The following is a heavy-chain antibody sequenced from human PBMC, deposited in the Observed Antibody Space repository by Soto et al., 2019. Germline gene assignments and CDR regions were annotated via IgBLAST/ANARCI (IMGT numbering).Heavy chain of an antibody. V-gene: IGHV1-18*04. CDR3: ARGKYYYDSSGWGIFDY. CDR1: GFTFSTNG. D-gene: IGHD3-22*01. CDR2: ISPYNGNS. Sequence: QVQMEQSGAEVKKPGASVRVSCKTSGFTFSTNGIAWVRQAPGQRLEWMGWISPYNGNSKYAQKVQGRVTLTTDTSTSTAYMELRSLGADDTAVYYCARGKYYYDSSGWGIFDYWGQGTLVTVSS. J-gene: IGHJ4*02.